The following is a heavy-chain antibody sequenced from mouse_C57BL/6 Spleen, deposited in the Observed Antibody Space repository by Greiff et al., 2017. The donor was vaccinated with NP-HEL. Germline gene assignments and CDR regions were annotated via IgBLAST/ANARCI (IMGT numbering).Heavy chain of an antibody. CDR1: GFTFSSYT. CDR3: ASPGPGYYYSSSYDAMDY. J-gene: IGHJ4*01. D-gene: IGHD1-1*01. Sequence: EVKLVESGGGLVKPGGSLKLSCAASGFTFSSYTMSWVRQTPEKRLEWVATISGGGGNTYYPDSVKGRFTIYRDKAKNTLYLQMSSLRSEDTALLYCASPGPGYYYSSSYDAMDYWGQGTSVTVSS. CDR2: ISGGGGNT. V-gene: IGHV5-9*01.